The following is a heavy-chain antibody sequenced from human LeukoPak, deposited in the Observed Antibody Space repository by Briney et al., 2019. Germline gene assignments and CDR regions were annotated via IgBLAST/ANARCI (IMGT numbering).Heavy chain of an antibody. Sequence: KPSETLSLTCTVSGGSISSYYWSWIRQPPGKGLEWIGYIYYSGSTNYNPSLKSRVTISIDTSKNQFSLRLSSVTAADTAVYYCARSIAAAGTSKSLYYYYYGMDVWGQGTTVTVSS. D-gene: IGHD6-13*01. CDR2: IYYSGST. CDR1: GGSISSYY. CDR3: ARSIAAAGTSKSLYYYYYGMDV. J-gene: IGHJ6*02. V-gene: IGHV4-59*01.